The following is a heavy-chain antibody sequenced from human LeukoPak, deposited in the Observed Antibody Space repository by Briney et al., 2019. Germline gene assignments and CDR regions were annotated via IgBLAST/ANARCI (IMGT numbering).Heavy chain of an antibody. J-gene: IGHJ4*02. V-gene: IGHV4-4*08. Sequence: SETLSLTCTVSGGSISGYYWSWIRRPPGKGLEWIGRIYTSGSTNYNPSLKSRVTISVDTSKNQFSLKLSSVTAADTAVYYCTRTMGGGYSPFDYWGQGTLVTVSS. CDR1: GGSISGYY. CDR2: IYTSGST. D-gene: IGHD1-26*01. CDR3: TRTMGGGYSPFDY.